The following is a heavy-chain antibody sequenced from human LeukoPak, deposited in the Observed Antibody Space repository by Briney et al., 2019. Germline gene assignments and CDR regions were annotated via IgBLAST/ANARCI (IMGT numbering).Heavy chain of an antibody. CDR1: GYTFTSYG. J-gene: IGHJ5*02. CDR2: ISAYNGNT. Sequence: ASVKVSCKVSGYTFTSYGISWVRQAPGQGLEWMGWISAYNGNTNYAQKLQGRVTMTTDTSTSTAYMELRSLRSDDTAVYYCARGGPGAGTTWWFDPWGQGTLVTVSS. D-gene: IGHD1-1*01. V-gene: IGHV1-18*01. CDR3: ARGGPGAGTTWWFDP.